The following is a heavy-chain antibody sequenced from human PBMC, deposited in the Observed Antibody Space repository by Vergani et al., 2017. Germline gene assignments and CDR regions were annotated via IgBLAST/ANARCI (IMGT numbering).Heavy chain of an antibody. CDR3: ARELAYCHGGSCAL. D-gene: IGHD2-15*01. CDR2: VLFDGSNE. V-gene: IGHV3-30*02. Sequence: QVQLVQSGGGVVQPGGSLRLSCVASGFTFNRYGMQWVRQAPGKGLEWVAYVLFDGSNEYYADSVKGRFIVSRDNSNDALYLQMNSLRTDETAVYYCARELAYCHGGSCALWGQGSVVTVSS. J-gene: IGHJ4*02. CDR1: GFTFNRYG.